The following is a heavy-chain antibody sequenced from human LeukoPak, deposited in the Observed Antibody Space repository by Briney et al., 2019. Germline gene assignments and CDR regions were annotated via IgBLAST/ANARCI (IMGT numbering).Heavy chain of an antibody. CDR2: LNPKTGDT. D-gene: IGHD6-13*01. CDR1: GYTFTGYY. V-gene: IGHV1-2*02. CDR3: AREGLYSSSSDFDY. Sequence: ASVKVSCKASGYTFTGYYVHWVRQAPGQGLQWMGYLNPKTGDTKYAQKLQGRVTMTRDTSISTAYMELSGLRSDDTAVYYWAREGLYSSSSDFDYWGQGTLVTVSS. J-gene: IGHJ4*02.